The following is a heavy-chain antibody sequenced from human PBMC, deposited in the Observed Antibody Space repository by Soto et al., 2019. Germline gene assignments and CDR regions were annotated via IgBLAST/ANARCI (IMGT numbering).Heavy chain of an antibody. D-gene: IGHD6-13*01. CDR2: IYHSGST. J-gene: IGHJ6*02. CDR3: ARESGVEQQLVQSVEDYYYYYGMDV. V-gene: IGHV4-4*02. CDR1: GGSISSSNW. Sequence: SETLSLTCAVSGGSISSSNWWSWVRQPPGKGLEWIGEIYHSGSTNYNPSLKSRVTISVDKSKNQFSLKLSSVTAADTAVYYCARESGVEQQLVQSVEDYYYYYGMDVWGQGTTVTVSS.